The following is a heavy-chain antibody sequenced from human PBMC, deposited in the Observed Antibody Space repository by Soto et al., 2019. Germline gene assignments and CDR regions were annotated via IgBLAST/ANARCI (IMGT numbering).Heavy chain of an antibody. Sequence: QITLKESGPTLVKPTQTLTLTCTFSGFSLSTSGVGVGWIRQPPGKALEWLALIYWDDDKRYSPSLKSRLTITKDTSRNQVVLTMTNMDPVDTATYYCAHSPDTPSSGSLYYFDYWGQGTLVTVSS. V-gene: IGHV2-5*02. J-gene: IGHJ4*02. D-gene: IGHD3-22*01. CDR2: IYWDDDK. CDR1: GFSLSTSGVG. CDR3: AHSPDTPSSGSLYYFDY.